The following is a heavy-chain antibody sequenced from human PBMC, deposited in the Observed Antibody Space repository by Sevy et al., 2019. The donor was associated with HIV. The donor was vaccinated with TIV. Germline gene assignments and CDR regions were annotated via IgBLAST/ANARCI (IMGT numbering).Heavy chain of an antibody. Sequence: SETLSLTCSVSGASISRSYWWTWVRQSPGKGLEWIGEDYHRGTTNYNSSLKSRVSISVDTSKNQFSLKLTSVTAADTAIYFWAGKHQESDFWPHFFDYWGQGTLVTVSS. D-gene: IGHD3-3*01. V-gene: IGHV4-4*02. CDR3: AGKHQESDFWPHFFDY. CDR1: GASISRSYW. CDR2: DYHRGTT. J-gene: IGHJ4*02.